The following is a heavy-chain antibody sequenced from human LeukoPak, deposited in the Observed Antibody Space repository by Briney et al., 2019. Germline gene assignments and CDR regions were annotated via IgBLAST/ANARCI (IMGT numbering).Heavy chain of an antibody. J-gene: IGHJ3*02. CDR3: AREIIGAMNAFDI. Sequence: GGSLRLSCAASGFSFSNYWMTWVRQAPGKGLERVANINEDGSDRYGDSVRGRFIISRDNAKNSLYLQMDSLRAEDTALYYCAREIIGAMNAFDIWGQGTMVTVSS. V-gene: IGHV3-7*01. CDR1: GFSFSNYW. D-gene: IGHD2/OR15-2a*01. CDR2: INEDGSDR.